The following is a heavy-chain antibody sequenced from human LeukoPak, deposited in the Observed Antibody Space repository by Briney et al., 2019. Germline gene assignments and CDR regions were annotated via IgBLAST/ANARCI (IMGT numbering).Heavy chain of an antibody. J-gene: IGHJ4*02. CDR2: IRYDGSNK. D-gene: IGHD3-16*02. CDR3: AKDRPPLRLGELSLYLDY. Sequence: QSGGSLRLSCAASGFTFSSYGMHWVRQAPGKGLEWVAFIRYDGSNKYYADSVKGRFTISRDNSKNTLYLQMNSLRAEDTAVYYCAKDRPPLRLGELSLYLDYWGQGTLVTVSS. V-gene: IGHV3-30*02. CDR1: GFTFSSYG.